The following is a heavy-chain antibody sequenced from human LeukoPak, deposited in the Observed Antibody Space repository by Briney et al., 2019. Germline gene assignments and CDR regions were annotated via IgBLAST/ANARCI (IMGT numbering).Heavy chain of an antibody. CDR1: EFTFSNYW. V-gene: IGHV3-74*03. CDR3: ARGVAGTHSGPYIDY. CDR2: MNYDGSAT. D-gene: IGHD6-19*01. Sequence: GESLKISCEASEFTFSNYWMHWVRQAPGKGLVWVSRMNYDGSATTYADSVKGRFTISRDNAKNTLYLQMNSLRAEGTAVYYCARGVAGTHSGPYIDYWGQGTLVTVSS. J-gene: IGHJ4*02.